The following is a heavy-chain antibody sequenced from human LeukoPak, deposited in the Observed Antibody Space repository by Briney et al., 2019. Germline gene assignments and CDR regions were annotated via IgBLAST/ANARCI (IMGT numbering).Heavy chain of an antibody. J-gene: IGHJ6*02. CDR1: GFTFDDHA. CDR3: ARDNHYYDSSGYRGLYYYYGMDV. CDR2: ITWNSGSL. Sequence: GGSLRLSCAASGFTFDDHAMHWVRQAPGKGLEWVSGITWNSGSLVYADSVKGRFTTSRDNAKNSLYLQMNSLRAEDTAVYYCARDNHYYDSSGYRGLYYYYGMDVWGQGTTVTVSS. V-gene: IGHV3-9*01. D-gene: IGHD3-22*01.